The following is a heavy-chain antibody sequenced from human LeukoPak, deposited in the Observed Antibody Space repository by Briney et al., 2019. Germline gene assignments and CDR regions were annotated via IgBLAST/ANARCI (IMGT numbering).Heavy chain of an antibody. CDR1: GFTFSRYA. CDR3: ARGMSATSGYLELEY. Sequence: GGSLRLSCAASGFTFSRYAMGWVRQSPGKGLEWVSAISGSGGNTYSADSVKGRCTISRDNSLQTLFLHVNSLRAEDTAVYYCARGMSATSGYLELEYWGQGALVTVST. V-gene: IGHV3-23*01. CDR2: ISGSGGNT. D-gene: IGHD3-22*01. J-gene: IGHJ4*02.